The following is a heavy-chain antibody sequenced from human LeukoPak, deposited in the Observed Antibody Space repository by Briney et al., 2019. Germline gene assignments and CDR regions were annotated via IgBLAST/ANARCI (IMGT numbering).Heavy chain of an antibody. D-gene: IGHD3-22*01. V-gene: IGHV3-23*01. J-gene: IGHJ3*02. Sequence: GGSLRLSCAASGFTFSSYAMSWVRQATGKGLEWVSAISGSGGSTYYADSVKGRFTISRDNSKNTLYLQMNSLRAEDTAVYYCANAYYYDSSGYYVGAFDIWGQGTMVTVSS. CDR3: ANAYYYDSSGYYVGAFDI. CDR2: ISGSGGST. CDR1: GFTFSSYA.